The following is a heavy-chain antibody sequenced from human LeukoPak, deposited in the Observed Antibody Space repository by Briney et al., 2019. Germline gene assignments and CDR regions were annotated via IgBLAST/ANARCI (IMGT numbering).Heavy chain of an antibody. J-gene: IGHJ4*02. CDR1: GFNFRNHG. CDR3: AREGDTYYYFAY. V-gene: IGHV3-33*01. D-gene: IGHD2-21*02. Sequence: GGSLRLFCEASGFNFRNHGMHWVRQAPGKGLEWVAVIWYDGTKTYYVDSVEGRFAIPRDNSDNTVYLQMSSLRAEDTAVYYCAREGDTYYYFAYWDQGTLVTVSS. CDR2: IWYDGTKT.